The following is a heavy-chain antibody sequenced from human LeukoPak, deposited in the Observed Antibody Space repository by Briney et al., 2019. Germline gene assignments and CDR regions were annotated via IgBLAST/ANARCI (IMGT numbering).Heavy chain of an antibody. Sequence: ASVKVSCKASGYTFPSYFMHWVRQAPGQGLEWMGIINPTGGSTTYAQKFQGRVTMTRDTSTSTVYMELSSLRSDDTAVYYCASRGVVGATSAFDIWGQGTMVTVSS. CDR1: GYTFPSYF. CDR3: ASRGVVGATSAFDI. CDR2: INPTGGST. V-gene: IGHV1-46*01. J-gene: IGHJ3*02. D-gene: IGHD1-26*01.